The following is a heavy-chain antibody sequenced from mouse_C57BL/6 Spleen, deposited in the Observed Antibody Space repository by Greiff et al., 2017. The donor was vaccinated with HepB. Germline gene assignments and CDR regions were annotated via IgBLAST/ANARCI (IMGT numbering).Heavy chain of an antibody. D-gene: IGHD1-1*01. CDR3: TPYYPYFDY. J-gene: IGHJ2*01. CDR2: IDPETGGT. CDR1: GYTFTDYE. Sequence: VQVVESGAELVRPGASVTLSCKASGYTFTDYEMHWVKQTPVHGLEWIGAIDPETGGTAYNQKFKGKAILTADKSSSTAYMELRSLTSEDSAVYYCTPYYPYFDYWGQGTTLTVSS. V-gene: IGHV1-15*01.